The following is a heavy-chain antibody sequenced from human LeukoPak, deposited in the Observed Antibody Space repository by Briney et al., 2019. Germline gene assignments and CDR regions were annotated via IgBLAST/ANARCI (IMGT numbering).Heavy chain of an antibody. J-gene: IGHJ4*02. CDR3: ARGDFWRGLTY. D-gene: IGHD3-3*01. CDR1: GYTFTDYY. CDR2: INPNSGDT. Sequence: ASVKVSCKASGYTFTDYYVHWVRQAPGQGLEWMGWINPNSGDTNYALKFQGRVTMTRDTSISTAYMELSRLKSDDTAVYYCARGDFWRGLTYWGRESLVTVSS. V-gene: IGHV1-2*02.